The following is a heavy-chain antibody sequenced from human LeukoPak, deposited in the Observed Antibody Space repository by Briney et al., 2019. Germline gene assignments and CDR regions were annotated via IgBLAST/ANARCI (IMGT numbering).Heavy chain of an antibody. Sequence: GGSLRLSCAASGFTFSSYSMNWVRQAPGKGLEWVSFISSSSSYLYYADSVKGRFTISRDNAKNSLYLQMNSLRAEDTAVYYCARDGVLCSSTNCLFDYWGQGTLVTVSS. CDR3: ARDGVLCSSTNCLFDY. V-gene: IGHV3-21*01. D-gene: IGHD2-2*01. J-gene: IGHJ4*02. CDR1: GFTFSSYS. CDR2: ISSSSSYL.